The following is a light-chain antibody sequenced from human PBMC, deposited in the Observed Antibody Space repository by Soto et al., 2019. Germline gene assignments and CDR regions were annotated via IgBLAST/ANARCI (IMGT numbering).Light chain of an antibody. Sequence: SALTQPASVSGSPGQSITISCTGTSSDVGSYNLVSWYQQKPGKGPKLMIFEGSKRPSGVSNRFSVSKSGNTASLTISGLQAEDEADYYCCSLSGSSSYVFGTGTKLTVL. CDR1: SSDVGSYNL. V-gene: IGLV2-23*01. CDR2: EGS. J-gene: IGLJ1*01. CDR3: CSLSGSSSYV.